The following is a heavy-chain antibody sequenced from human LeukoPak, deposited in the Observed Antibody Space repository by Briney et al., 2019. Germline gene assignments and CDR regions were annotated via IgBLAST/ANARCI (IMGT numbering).Heavy chain of an antibody. V-gene: IGHV4-34*01. J-gene: IGHJ4*02. CDR1: GGSFSGYY. D-gene: IGHD5-18*01. CDR3: ARGNVDTAMTTENYFDY. CDR2: IYYSGST. Sequence: SETLSLTCAVYGGSFSGYYWGWIRQPPGKGLEWIGSIYYSGSTYYNPSLKSRVTISVDTSKNQFSLKLSSVTAADTAVYYCARGNVDTAMTTENYFDYWGQGTLVTVSS.